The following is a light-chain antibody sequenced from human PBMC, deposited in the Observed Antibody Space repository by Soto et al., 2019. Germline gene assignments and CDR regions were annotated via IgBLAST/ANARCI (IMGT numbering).Light chain of an antibody. J-gene: IGKJ5*01. V-gene: IGKV3-20*01. CDR3: QQFGSSPPRIT. CDR1: QSVSNNY. CDR2: GAS. Sequence: IVLPQSPATLSLSPGERATLSCRASQSVSNNYLAWYQQKPGQAPRLLIYGASSRATGIPDRFSGSGSGTDFTLTISRLEPEDFAVYYCQQFGSSPPRITFGQGTRLEIK.